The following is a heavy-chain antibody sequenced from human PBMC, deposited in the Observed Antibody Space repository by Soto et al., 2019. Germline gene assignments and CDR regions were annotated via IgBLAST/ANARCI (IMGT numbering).Heavy chain of an antibody. CDR2: IYYSGST. V-gene: IGHV4-31*03. CDR1: GGSISSGGYY. Sequence: SETLSLTCTVSGGSISSGGYYWSWIRQHPGKGLEWIGYIYYSGSTYYNPSLKSRVTISVDTSKNQFSLRLSSVTAADSAVYYCARLDFDPWFSDYWGQGTLVTVSS. CDR3: ARLDFDPWFSDY. J-gene: IGHJ4*02. D-gene: IGHD3-10*01.